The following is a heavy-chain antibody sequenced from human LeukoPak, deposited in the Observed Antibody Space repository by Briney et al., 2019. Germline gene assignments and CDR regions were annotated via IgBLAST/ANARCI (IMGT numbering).Heavy chain of an antibody. CDR3: ARDTGGGYSCYDC. CDR2: IKQDGSEK. V-gene: IGHV3-7*01. D-gene: IGHD5-18*01. CDR1: GFTFSSYW. Sequence: GGSLGLSCAASGFTFSSYWMTWIHQAPGKGLEWVANIKQDGSEKYYVDSVKGRFTISRDNAKNSLYLQMNSLRAEDTAVYYCARDTGGGYSCYDCWGQGTLVTVSS. J-gene: IGHJ4*02.